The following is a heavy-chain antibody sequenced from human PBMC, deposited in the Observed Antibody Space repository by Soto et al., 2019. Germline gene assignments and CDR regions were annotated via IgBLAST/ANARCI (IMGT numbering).Heavy chain of an antibody. J-gene: IGHJ3*02. V-gene: IGHV1-18*01. CDR2: ISAYNGNT. CDR1: GYTFTSYG. Sequence: ASVKVSCKASGYTFTSYGISWVRQAPGQGLEWMGWISAYNGNTNYAQKLQGRVTMTTDTSTSTAYMELRSLRSDDTAVYYCAGTWSAYDAFDIWGQGTMVTVSS. D-gene: IGHD1-26*01. CDR3: AGTWSAYDAFDI.